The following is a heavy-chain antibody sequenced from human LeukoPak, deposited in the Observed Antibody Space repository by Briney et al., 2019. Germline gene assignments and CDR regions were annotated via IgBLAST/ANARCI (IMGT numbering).Heavy chain of an antibody. V-gene: IGHV4-4*02. D-gene: IGHD2-21*02. CDR2: IFHSGDT. CDR1: GGSISSSNW. CDR3: AGAHCGGDCYSGRAFDI. Sequence: SETLSLTCTVSGGSISSSNWWSWVRQPPGKGLEWTGEIFHSGDTNYKPSLKSRVTISVDKSKNQFSLKLSSVTAADTAVYYCAGAHCGGDCYSGRAFDIWGQGTMVTVSS. J-gene: IGHJ3*02.